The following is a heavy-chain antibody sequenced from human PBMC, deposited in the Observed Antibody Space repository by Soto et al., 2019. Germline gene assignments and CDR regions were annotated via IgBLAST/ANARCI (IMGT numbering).Heavy chain of an antibody. Sequence: GESLKISCKISGKAFTGFWVVWVRQMPGRGLEWMGNIYPGDSDTRYTPPFQGQVTISADKSTNTAYLQWHSLQASDTALYYCAKQDDRGALEIWGQGTKVTVSS. V-gene: IGHV5-51*01. CDR1: GKAFTGFW. CDR2: IYPGDSDT. CDR3: AKQDDRGALEI. D-gene: IGHD3-22*01. J-gene: IGHJ3*02.